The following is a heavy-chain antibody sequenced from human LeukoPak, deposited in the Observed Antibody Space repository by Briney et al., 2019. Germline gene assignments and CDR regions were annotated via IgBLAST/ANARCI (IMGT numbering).Heavy chain of an antibody. CDR2: IYSGGST. Sequence: GGSLRLSCAASGFTVSSNYMSGVRQAPGKGLEWVSVIYSGGSTYYADSVKGRFTISRDNSKNTLYLQMNSLRAEDTAVYYRARDGPSSFYYYYYGMDVWGQGTTVTVSS. V-gene: IGHV3-66*01. CDR1: GFTVSSNY. D-gene: IGHD1-26*01. CDR3: ARDGPSSFYYYYYGMDV. J-gene: IGHJ6*02.